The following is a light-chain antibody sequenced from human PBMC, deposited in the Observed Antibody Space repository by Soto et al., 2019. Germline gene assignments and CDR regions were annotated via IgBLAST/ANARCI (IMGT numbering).Light chain of an antibody. CDR3: QHYDHLPIT. CDR1: QDITNY. V-gene: IGKV1-33*01. CDR2: DAS. Sequence: DIQITQSPSSLSASVGDRVPIPCQASQDITNYLNWYQQKPGKAPRLLLYDASSLETGVPSRFSGSGSGTDFTFTISSLQPEDIATYYCQHYDHLPITFGQGTRLEIK. J-gene: IGKJ5*01.